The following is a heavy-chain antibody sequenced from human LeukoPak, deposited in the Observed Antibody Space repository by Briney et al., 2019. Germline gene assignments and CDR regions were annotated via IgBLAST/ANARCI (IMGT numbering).Heavy chain of an antibody. V-gene: IGHV1-69*05. D-gene: IGHD1-26*01. CDR3: ATKFVGATTLDY. Sequence: IXXVXXXXGQGLEGMGRIIPIFGTANYAQKFQGRVTITTDESTSTAYMELSSLRSEDTAVYYCATKFVGATTLDYWGQGTLVTVSS. J-gene: IGHJ4*02. CDR2: IIPIFGTA.